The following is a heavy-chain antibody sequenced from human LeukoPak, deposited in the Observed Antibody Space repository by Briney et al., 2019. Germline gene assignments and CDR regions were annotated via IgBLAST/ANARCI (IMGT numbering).Heavy chain of an antibody. D-gene: IGHD2-15*01. Sequence: SETLSLTCTVSGYSFSSGYYWGWIRQPPGKGLEWIGSIYHSGSTYYNPSLKSRVTISVDTSKNQFSLKLSSVTAADTAVYYCARGSGLLADEGFDYWGQGTLVTVSS. V-gene: IGHV4-38-2*02. CDR3: ARGSGLLADEGFDY. CDR2: IYHSGST. CDR1: GYSFSSGYY. J-gene: IGHJ4*02.